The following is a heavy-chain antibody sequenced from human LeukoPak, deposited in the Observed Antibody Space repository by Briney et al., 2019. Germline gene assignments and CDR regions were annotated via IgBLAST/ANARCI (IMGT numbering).Heavy chain of an antibody. CDR1: GYTFTSYD. D-gene: IGHD3-3*01. V-gene: IGHV1-8*01. J-gene: IGHJ4*02. Sequence: GASVKVSCKPSGYTFTSYDINWVRQATGQGREWMGWMNPNSGNRGYAQKFQGRVTMIRNISIGTDYMERSSLRSEDLAVYYCARGKLRFFEWLSGKRNYFDCWGQGRLV. CDR2: MNPNSGNR. CDR3: ARGKLRFFEWLSGKRNYFDC.